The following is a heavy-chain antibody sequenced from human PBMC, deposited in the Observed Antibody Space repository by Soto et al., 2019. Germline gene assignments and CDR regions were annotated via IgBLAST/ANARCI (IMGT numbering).Heavy chain of an antibody. CDR2: IYYSGST. V-gene: IGHV4-59*01. J-gene: IGHJ3*02. D-gene: IGHD4-17*01. Sequence: SETLSLTCTVSGGSISSYYWSWIRQPPGKGLEWIGYIYYSGSTNYNPSLKSRVTISVDTSKNQCSLKLSSVTAADTAVYYCARDGWDGDYGGSFDIWGQGTMVTVSS. CDR3: ARDGWDGDYGGSFDI. CDR1: GGSISSYY.